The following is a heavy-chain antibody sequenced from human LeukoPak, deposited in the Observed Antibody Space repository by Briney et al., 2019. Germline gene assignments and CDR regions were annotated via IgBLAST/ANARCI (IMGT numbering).Heavy chain of an antibody. D-gene: IGHD5-18*01. V-gene: IGHV1-18*01. J-gene: IGHJ6*03. CDR2: IGAYNGNT. CDR1: AYTFTSYG. CDR3: ARAVDTAMAGYHYYMDV. Sequence: ASVKVSCKASAYTFTSYGISWVRQAPGQGLEWMGWIGAYNGNTNYAQKLQGRVTMTTDTSTSTAYMELRSLRSDDTAVYYCARAVDTAMAGYHYYMDVWGKGTTATVSS.